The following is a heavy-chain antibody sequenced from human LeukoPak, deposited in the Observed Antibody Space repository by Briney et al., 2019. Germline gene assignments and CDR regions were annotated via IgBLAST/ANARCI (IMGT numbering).Heavy chain of an antibody. V-gene: IGHV3-21*01. Sequence: KAGGSLRLSCAASGFTFSSYSMNWVRQAPGKGLERVSSISSSSSYIYYADSVKGRFTISRDNAKNSLYLQMNSLRAEDTAVYYCARGVEVTYYDILTGIDYWGQGTLVTVSS. CDR1: GFTFSSYS. J-gene: IGHJ4*02. CDR3: ARGVEVTYYDILTGIDY. D-gene: IGHD3-9*01. CDR2: ISSSSSYI.